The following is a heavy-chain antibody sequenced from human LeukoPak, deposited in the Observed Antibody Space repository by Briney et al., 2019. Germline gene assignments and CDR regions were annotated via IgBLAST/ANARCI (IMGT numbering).Heavy chain of an antibody. J-gene: IGHJ3*02. Sequence: SQTLSLTCTVSGGSISSGSYYWSWIRQPAGKGLEWIGRIYTSGSTNYNPSLKSRVTISVDASKNQFSLKLSSVTAADTAVYYCARAQGSGWYTNAFDIWGQGTMVTVSS. CDR1: GGSISSGSYY. V-gene: IGHV4-61*02. D-gene: IGHD6-19*01. CDR2: IYTSGST. CDR3: ARAQGSGWYTNAFDI.